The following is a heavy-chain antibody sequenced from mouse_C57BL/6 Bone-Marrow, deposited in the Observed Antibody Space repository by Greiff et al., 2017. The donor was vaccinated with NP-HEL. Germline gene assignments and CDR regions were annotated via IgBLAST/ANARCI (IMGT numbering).Heavy chain of an antibody. D-gene: IGHD1-1*01. Sequence: QVQLQQSGAELARPGASVKLSCKASGYTFTSYGISWVKQRTGQGLEWIGEIYPRSGNTYYNEKFKGKATLTADKSSSTSYIQLRSLTSEDSAVYFCARYGPPRFDYWRQGTTLTVSS. CDR3: ARYGPPRFDY. V-gene: IGHV1-81*01. CDR1: GYTFTSYG. J-gene: IGHJ2*01. CDR2: IYPRSGNT.